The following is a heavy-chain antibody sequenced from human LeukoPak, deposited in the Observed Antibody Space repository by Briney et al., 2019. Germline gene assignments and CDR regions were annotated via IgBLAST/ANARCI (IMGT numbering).Heavy chain of an antibody. V-gene: IGHV5-51*01. CDR1: GYSFTTYW. D-gene: IGHD2-15*01. CDR2: IYPGDSDT. Sequence: GESLKISCRGSGYSFTTYWIAWVRQMPGKGLEWMGIIYPGDSDTRHSPSFQGQVTISVAKSISTVYLQWSRLKASDTAMYYCASVATASFDQWGQGTLVTVSS. J-gene: IGHJ4*02. CDR3: ASVATASFDQ.